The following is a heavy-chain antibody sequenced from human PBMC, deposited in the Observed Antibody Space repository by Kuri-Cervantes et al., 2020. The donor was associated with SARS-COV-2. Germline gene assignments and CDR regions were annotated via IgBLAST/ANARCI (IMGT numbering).Heavy chain of an antibody. J-gene: IGHJ3*02. CDR1: GGSVSSDSYY. D-gene: IGHD6-13*01. CDR2: IYHSGTT. V-gene: IGHV4-61*01. Sequence: GSLRLSCTVSGGSVSSDSYYWSWIRQPPGKGLEWIGEIYHSGTTNYNPSLKSRVSISVDMSKNQFSLQLNSVTPEDTAVYYCARDYGSWTGNDAFDIWGQGTMVTVSS. CDR3: ARDYGSWTGNDAFDI.